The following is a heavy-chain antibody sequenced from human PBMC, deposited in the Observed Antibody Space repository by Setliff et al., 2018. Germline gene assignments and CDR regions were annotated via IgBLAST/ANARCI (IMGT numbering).Heavy chain of an antibody. CDR2: IYYTGIT. J-gene: IGHJ6*03. CDR1: GDSINSYPYY. CDR3: ARASPAGFGDYYYYYYMDV. D-gene: IGHD4-17*01. Sequence: SETLSLTCTVSGDSINSYPYYWGWIRQPPGKGLEWIGNIYYTGITYYNPSLKSRVSISVDTSRNQFSLKLTSVTAADTAVYYCARASPAGFGDYYYYYYMDVWGKGTTVTVSS. V-gene: IGHV4-39*01.